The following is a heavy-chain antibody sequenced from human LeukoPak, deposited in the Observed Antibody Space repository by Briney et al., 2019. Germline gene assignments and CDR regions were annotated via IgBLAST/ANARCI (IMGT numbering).Heavy chain of an antibody. CDR1: GFTFNIYA. D-gene: IGHD3-10*01. Sequence: PGGSLRLSCAASGFTFNIYAMYWVRQAPGKGLEWVSGIGGSGGSTYYADSVKGRFTISRDNSKNSLYLQMNSLRAGDTAVYYCARGARYYGSGSYYDYWGQGTLVTVSS. J-gene: IGHJ4*02. CDR3: ARGARYYGSGSYYDY. V-gene: IGHV3-23*01. CDR2: IGGSGGST.